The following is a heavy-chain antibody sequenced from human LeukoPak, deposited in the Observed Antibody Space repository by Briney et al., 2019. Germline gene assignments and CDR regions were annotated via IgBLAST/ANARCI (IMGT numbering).Heavy chain of an antibody. V-gene: IGHV6-1*01. D-gene: IGHD2-2*01. J-gene: IGHJ5*02. CDR1: GDGVSSNSVT. Sequence: SQTLSRTCAISGDGVSSNSVTWNWIRQSPSRGLEWLGRTYCRSTWYNDYAVSVRGRITVNPDTSKNQFSLHLNSVTPEDTAVYYCARRLTQYDCFDPWGQGILVTVSS. CDR3: ARRLTQYDCFDP. CDR2: TYCRSTWYN.